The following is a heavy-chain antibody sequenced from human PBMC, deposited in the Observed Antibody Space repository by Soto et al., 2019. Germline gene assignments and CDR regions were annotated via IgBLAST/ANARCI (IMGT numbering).Heavy chain of an antibody. J-gene: IGHJ5*02. Sequence: QVQLVESGGGVVQPGRSLRLSCAASGFTFSSYAMHWVRQAPGKGLEWVAVISYDGSNKYYADSVKGRFTISRDNSKNTRYLQMNSLRAEDTAVYYCARARRGYSYGHTLDPWGQGTLVTVSS. CDR3: ARARRGYSYGHTLDP. CDR1: GFTFSSYA. V-gene: IGHV3-30-3*01. CDR2: ISYDGSNK. D-gene: IGHD5-18*01.